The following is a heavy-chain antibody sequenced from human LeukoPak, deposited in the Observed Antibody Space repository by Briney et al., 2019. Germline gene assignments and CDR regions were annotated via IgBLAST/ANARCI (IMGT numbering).Heavy chain of an antibody. CDR1: GYTFTGYY. J-gene: IGHJ4*02. Sequence: GASVKVSCKASGYTFTGYYMHWVRQAPGQGLEWMGWINPNSGGTNYAQKFQGRVTMTRDTSTSTVYMELSSLRSEDTAVCYCARGTSGYDNKPVDYWGQGTLVTVSS. D-gene: IGHD5-12*01. CDR3: ARGTSGYDNKPVDY. V-gene: IGHV1-2*02. CDR2: INPNSGGT.